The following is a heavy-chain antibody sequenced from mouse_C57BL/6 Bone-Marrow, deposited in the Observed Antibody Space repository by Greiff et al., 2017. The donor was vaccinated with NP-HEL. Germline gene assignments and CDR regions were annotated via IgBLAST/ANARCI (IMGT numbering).Heavy chain of an antibody. CDR1: GFTFSSYG. D-gene: IGHD4-1*01. Sequence: EVQVVESGGDLVKPGGSLKLSCAASGFTFSSYGMSWVRQTPDKRLEWVAAISSGGCYTYYPDSVKGRFTISGDKAKNTLYMQLSSLKSEDTAMYYCARLYWDRYYFAYWGQGTTLTVSS. CDR2: ISSGGCYT. J-gene: IGHJ2*01. V-gene: IGHV5-6*01. CDR3: ARLYWDRYYFAY.